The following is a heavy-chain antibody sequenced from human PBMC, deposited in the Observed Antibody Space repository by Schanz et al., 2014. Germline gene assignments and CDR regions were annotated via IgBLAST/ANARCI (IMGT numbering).Heavy chain of an antibody. Sequence: QILLQQSGPGLVKPSQTLSLTCSISGDTVSSSDNAWNWIRQSPSRGLEWLGRTFYRSRWYPDYAASVSSRINISADTSKNQFSLQLHSVTPEDTAFYYCASGSTRLHYWGLGTLVTVSS. CDR3: ASGSTRLHY. CDR1: GDTVSSSDNA. CDR2: TFYRSRWYP. J-gene: IGHJ4*02. V-gene: IGHV6-1*01. D-gene: IGHD1-26*01.